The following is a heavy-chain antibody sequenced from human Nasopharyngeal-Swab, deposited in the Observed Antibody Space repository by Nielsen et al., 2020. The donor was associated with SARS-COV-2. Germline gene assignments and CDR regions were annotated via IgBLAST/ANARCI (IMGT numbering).Heavy chain of an antibody. J-gene: IGHJ4*02. Sequence: GGSLRLSCAASGFTFTTYAMSWVRQAPGKGLEWVSGISGSGGGTYYADSVKGRFTISRDNSKNTLYLQMNSLRAEDTAVYYCARDLSITGTFFDYWGQGTLVPVSS. CDR3: ARDLSITGTFFDY. V-gene: IGHV3-23*01. CDR1: GFTFTTYA. D-gene: IGHD1-7*01. CDR2: ISGSGGGT.